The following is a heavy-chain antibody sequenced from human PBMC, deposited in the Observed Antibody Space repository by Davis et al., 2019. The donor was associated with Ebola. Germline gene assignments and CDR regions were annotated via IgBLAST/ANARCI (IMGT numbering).Heavy chain of an antibody. CDR1: GFTFSSYA. CDR3: AKDPDGGSQGYFHF. Sequence: GESLKISCAASGFTFSSYAIHWVRQAPGKGLEWVAVISYDGSDTYYADSVKGRFTISRDNSKNTLYLQMNSLRAEDTAVYYCAKDPDGGSQGYFHFWGQGTLVTVSS. CDR2: ISYDGSDT. D-gene: IGHD1-26*01. V-gene: IGHV3-30*04. J-gene: IGHJ4*02.